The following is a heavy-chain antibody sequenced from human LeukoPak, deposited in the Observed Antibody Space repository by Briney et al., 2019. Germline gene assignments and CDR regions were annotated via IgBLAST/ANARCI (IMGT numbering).Heavy chain of an antibody. D-gene: IGHD3-10*01. V-gene: IGHV3-30-3*01. CDR2: ISYDGSNK. CDR1: GFTFSSYA. J-gene: IGHJ3*02. CDR3: ARDNGPTRFTMVRGTYVFDI. Sequence: GRSLRLSCAASGFTFSSYAMHWVRQAPGKGLEWVAVISYDGSNKYYADSVKGRFTISRDNSKNTLYLQMNSLRAEDTAVYYCARDNGPTRFTMVRGTYVFDIWGQGTMVTVSS.